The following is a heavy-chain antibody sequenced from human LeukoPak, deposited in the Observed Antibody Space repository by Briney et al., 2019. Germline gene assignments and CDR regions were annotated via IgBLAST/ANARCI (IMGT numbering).Heavy chain of an antibody. Sequence: GASAKVSCKASGYTFTGYYMHWVRQAPGQGLEWMGWINPNSGGTNYAQKFQGRVTMTRDTSISTAYMELSRLRSDDTAVYYCASITMIVEQGAFDIWGQGTMVTVSP. CDR1: GYTFTGYY. J-gene: IGHJ3*02. CDR2: INPNSGGT. D-gene: IGHD3-22*01. V-gene: IGHV1-2*02. CDR3: ASITMIVEQGAFDI.